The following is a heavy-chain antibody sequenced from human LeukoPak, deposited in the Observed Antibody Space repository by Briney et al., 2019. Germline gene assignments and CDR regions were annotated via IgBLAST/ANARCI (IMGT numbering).Heavy chain of an antibody. J-gene: IGHJ6*02. Sequence: GGSLRLSCAASGFTFSSSAMHWVRQAPGKGLEWVAVISYDGSNTYYADSVKGRFTISRDNSKNTLYLQMNSLRAEDTAVYYCARPTSYYYYGMDVWGQGTTVTVSS. D-gene: IGHD2/OR15-2a*01. CDR3: ARPTSYYYYGMDV. CDR1: GFTFSSSA. CDR2: ISYDGSNT. V-gene: IGHV3-30*14.